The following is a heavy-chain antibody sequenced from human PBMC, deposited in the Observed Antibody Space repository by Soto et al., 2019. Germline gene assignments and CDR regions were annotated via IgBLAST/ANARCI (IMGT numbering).Heavy chain of an antibody. V-gene: IGHV1-69*12. CDR2: IIRIVGTA. CDR3: SSSPYYYYGMDV. J-gene: IGHJ6*02. CDR1: GGTFSSYA. Sequence: QVQLVQSGAEVKKPGSSVKVSCKASGGTFSSYAISWVRQAPGQGLEWMGGIIRIVGTANYAQKFQGRVTITADESTSTAYMELSSLISEDTAVYYCSSSPYYYYGMDVWGQGTTVTVSS.